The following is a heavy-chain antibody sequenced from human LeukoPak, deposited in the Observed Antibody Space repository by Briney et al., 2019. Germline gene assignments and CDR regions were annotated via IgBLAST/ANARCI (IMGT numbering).Heavy chain of an antibody. Sequence: GGSLRLSCAASGFTFSSYWMHWVRQAPGKGLVWVSRINTDGSSTSYADSVKGRFTISRDNAKNTLYLQMNSLRAEDTAVYYCARATAGTRFLEWLANQRSFDYWGQGTLVTVSS. J-gene: IGHJ4*02. CDR1: GFTFSSYW. D-gene: IGHD3-3*01. V-gene: IGHV3-74*01. CDR2: INTDGSST. CDR3: ARATAGTRFLEWLANQRSFDY.